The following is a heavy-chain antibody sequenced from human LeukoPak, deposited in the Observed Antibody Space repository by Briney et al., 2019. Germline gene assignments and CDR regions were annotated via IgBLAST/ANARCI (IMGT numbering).Heavy chain of an antibody. V-gene: IGHV3-74*01. D-gene: IGHD3-10*02. CDR3: ARGGAYVDYYMDV. Sequence: GGSLRLSCAASGFTFSSYWMHWVRQAPGKGLVWVSRINSDGSSTSYADSVKGRFTISRDNAKNTLYLQMNSLRAEDTAVYYCARGGAYVDYYMDVWGKGTTVTVPS. CDR1: GFTFSSYW. J-gene: IGHJ6*03. CDR2: INSDGSST.